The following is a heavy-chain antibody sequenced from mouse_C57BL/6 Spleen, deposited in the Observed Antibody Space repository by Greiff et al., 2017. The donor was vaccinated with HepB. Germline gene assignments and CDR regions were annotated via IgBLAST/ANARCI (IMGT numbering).Heavy chain of an antibody. CDR2: INPSTGGT. Sequence: EVKLMESGPELVKPGASVKISCKASGYSFTGYYMNWVKQSPEKSLEWIGEINPSTGGTTYNQKFKAKATLTVDKSSSTAYMQLKSLTSEDSAVYYCARSRDYDYDGAMDYWGQGTSVTVSS. CDR3: ARSRDYDYDGAMDY. V-gene: IGHV1-42*01. J-gene: IGHJ4*01. D-gene: IGHD2-4*01. CDR1: GYSFTGYY.